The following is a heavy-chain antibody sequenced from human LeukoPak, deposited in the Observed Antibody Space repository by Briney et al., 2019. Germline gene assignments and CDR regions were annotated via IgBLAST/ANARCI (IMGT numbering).Heavy chain of an antibody. D-gene: IGHD2-15*01. Sequence: ASVKVSCKASDYTFTSYGISWVRQAPGQGLEWMGWISAYNGNTNYAQKLQGRVTMTTDTSTSTAYMELRSLRSDDTAVYYCARAGGCSGGSCYPSYFDYWGQGTLVTVSS. J-gene: IGHJ4*02. CDR1: DYTFTSYG. CDR2: ISAYNGNT. V-gene: IGHV1-18*01. CDR3: ARAGGCSGGSCYPSYFDY.